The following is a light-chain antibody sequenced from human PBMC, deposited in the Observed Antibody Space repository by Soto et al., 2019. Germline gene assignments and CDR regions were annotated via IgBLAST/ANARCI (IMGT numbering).Light chain of an antibody. CDR1: ASVRNNC. J-gene: IGKJ2*01. V-gene: IGKV3-20*01. CDR3: HHYGYGADT. CDR2: GAS. Sequence: ELVLTQSPGTLSLPAGERATLSCRASASVRNNCLAWYQQHPGQAPRLLIFGASSRATGIPDRFTGSGSGADFSLTISRLEPEDSAVYFCHHYGYGADTFGQGTKLEIK.